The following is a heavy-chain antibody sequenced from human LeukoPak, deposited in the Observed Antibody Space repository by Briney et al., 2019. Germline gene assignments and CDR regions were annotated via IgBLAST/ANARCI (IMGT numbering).Heavy chain of an antibody. CDR1: GFPLIVYS. V-gene: IGHV3-48*01. D-gene: IGHD1-1*01. CDR2: ISASGSNI. J-gene: IGHJ4*02. CDR3: ARVKGTYFDY. Sequence: PGGSLRLSFSASGFPLIVYSVSWRPQAPRKGLEWVAYISASGSNIYYVDSVMGRFTVSRDNPKSSLFPQMNSPRAEDTAVYYCARVKGTYFDYWGQGALVTVSS.